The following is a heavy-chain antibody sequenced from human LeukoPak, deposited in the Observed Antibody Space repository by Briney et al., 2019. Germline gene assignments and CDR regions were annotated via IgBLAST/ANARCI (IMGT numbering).Heavy chain of an antibody. V-gene: IGHV3-23*01. CDR1: GFTLSSYA. J-gene: IGHJ4*02. CDR2: ISDSGNT. Sequence: GGSLRLSCAASGFTLSSYAMSWVRQAPGKGLEWVSAISDSGNTYHADSVKGRFTISRDNSKNTLYLQMNSLRAEDTAVYYCAKDTSYDSSGYYIHWGQGTLVTVSS. D-gene: IGHD3-22*01. CDR3: AKDTSYDSSGYYIH.